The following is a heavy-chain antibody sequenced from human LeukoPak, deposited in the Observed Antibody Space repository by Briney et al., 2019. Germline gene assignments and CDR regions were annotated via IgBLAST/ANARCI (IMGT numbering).Heavy chain of an antibody. CDR2: FDPEDGET. CDR1: GYTLTELS. Sequence: ASVKVSCKVSGYTLTELSMHWVRQAPGKGLEWMGGFDPEDGETIYAQKFQGRVTMTEDTPTDTAYMELSSLRSEDTAVYYCATRFARIRTDYGDYVRKQIDYWGQGTLVTVSS. V-gene: IGHV1-24*01. CDR3: ATRFARIRTDYGDYVRKQIDY. J-gene: IGHJ4*02. D-gene: IGHD4-17*01.